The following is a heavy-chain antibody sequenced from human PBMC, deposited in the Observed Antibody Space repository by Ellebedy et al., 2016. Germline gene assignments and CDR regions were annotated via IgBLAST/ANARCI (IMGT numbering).Heavy chain of an antibody. CDR1: GGTFSSYA. J-gene: IGHJ6*03. Sequence: ASVKVSCKASGGTFSSYAISWVRQAPGQGLEWMGGIIPILGIANYAQKFQGRVTITADKSTSTAYMELSSLRSEDTAVYYCARVGDCSGGSCYHPPTYMDVWGKGTTVTVSS. V-gene: IGHV1-69*10. CDR2: IIPILGIA. CDR3: ARVGDCSGGSCYHPPTYMDV. D-gene: IGHD2-15*01.